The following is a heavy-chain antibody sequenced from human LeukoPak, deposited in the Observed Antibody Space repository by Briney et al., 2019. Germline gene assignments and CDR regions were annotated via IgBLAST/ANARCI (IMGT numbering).Heavy chain of an antibody. CDR1: GYTFTSYG. Sequence: ASVKVSCKASGYTFTSYGISWVRQAPGQGLEWMGWISAYNGNTNYAQKLQGRVTMTTDTPTSTAYMELRSLRSDDTAVYYCARDRISVHWRIVATRKERTRDYYGMDVWGQGTTVTVSS. CDR3: ARDRISVHWRIVATRKERTRDYYGMDV. J-gene: IGHJ6*02. CDR2: ISAYNGNT. D-gene: IGHD5-12*01. V-gene: IGHV1-18*01.